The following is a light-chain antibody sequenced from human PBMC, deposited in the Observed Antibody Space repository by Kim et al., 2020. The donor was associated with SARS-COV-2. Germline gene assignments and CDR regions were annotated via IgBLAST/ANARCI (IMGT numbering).Light chain of an antibody. J-gene: IGLJ2*01. CDR2: EDN. CDR3: QSYDSSNQDVV. Sequence: TVTISYTRSSGSIASNYVHWFQQRPGGAPTTVIYEDNQRPSGVPDRFSGSIDSSSNSASLTISGLKTEDEADYYCQSYDSSNQDVVFGGGTQLTVL. V-gene: IGLV6-57*03. CDR1: SGSIASNY.